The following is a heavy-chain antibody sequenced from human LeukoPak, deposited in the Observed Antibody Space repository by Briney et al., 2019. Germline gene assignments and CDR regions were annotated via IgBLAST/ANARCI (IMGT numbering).Heavy chain of an antibody. CDR2: ISGSGGST. Sequence: GGSLRLSCAASGFTFSSYAMSWVRQAPGKGLEWVSAISGSGGSTYYADSVKGRFTISRDNSKNTLYLQMNSLRAGDTAVYYCAKEGDIVVVVAATAPNWFDPWGQGTLATVSS. CDR3: AKEGDIVVVVAATAPNWFDP. J-gene: IGHJ5*02. V-gene: IGHV3-23*01. CDR1: GFTFSSYA. D-gene: IGHD2-15*01.